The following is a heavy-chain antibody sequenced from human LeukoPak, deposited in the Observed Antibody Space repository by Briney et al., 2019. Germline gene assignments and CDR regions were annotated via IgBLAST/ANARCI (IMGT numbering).Heavy chain of an antibody. Sequence: SETLSLTCTVSNGSITSNYWSWIRQPAGKGLEWIGRISNSGSTNYNPSLKSRVTMSLDTSKNHFSLRLSSVTAADTAIYYCAIFRDTSGYHLGALDVWGQGTVVTVSS. J-gene: IGHJ3*01. D-gene: IGHD3-22*01. V-gene: IGHV4-4*07. CDR3: AIFRDTSGYHLGALDV. CDR2: ISNSGST. CDR1: NGSITSNY.